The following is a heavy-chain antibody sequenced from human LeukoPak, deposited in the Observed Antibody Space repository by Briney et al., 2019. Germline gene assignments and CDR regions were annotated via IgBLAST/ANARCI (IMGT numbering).Heavy chain of an antibody. V-gene: IGHV4-59*01. J-gene: IGHJ4*02. CDR2: VHYSGTT. CDR3: ATGYGDFRVEGRYFYS. Sequence: TETLSLTCTVSDGSITNYDWSWVRQPPGKGLEFIGHVHYSGTTNYNPSLRSRVTISIDTSKKHFFLKLKSVTAADTAVYYCATGYGDFRVEGRYFYSWGQGTLVTVSS. CDR1: DGSITNYD. D-gene: IGHD4-17*01.